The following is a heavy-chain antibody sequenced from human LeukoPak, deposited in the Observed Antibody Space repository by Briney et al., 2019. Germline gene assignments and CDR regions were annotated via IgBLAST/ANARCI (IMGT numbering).Heavy chain of an antibody. CDR1: GFTFSSYA. V-gene: IGHV3-23*01. J-gene: IGHJ4*02. Sequence: PGGSLRLSRAASGFTFSSYAMSWVRQAPGKGLEWVSAISGSGGSTYYADSVKGRFTISRDNSKNTLYLQMNSLRAEDTAVYYCAKDHGDRGVIEDIFDYWGQGTLVTVSS. D-gene: IGHD3-10*01. CDR3: AKDHGDRGVIEDIFDY. CDR2: ISGSGGST.